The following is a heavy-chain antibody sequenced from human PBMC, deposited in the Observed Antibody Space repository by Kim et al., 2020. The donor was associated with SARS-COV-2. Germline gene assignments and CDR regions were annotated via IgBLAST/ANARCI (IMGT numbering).Heavy chain of an antibody. V-gene: IGHV3-66*01. D-gene: IGHD6-19*01. CDR1: GFTVSSNY. CDR3: AREAVAPSDYYYGMDV. CDR2: IYSGGST. J-gene: IGHJ6*02. Sequence: GGSLRLSCAASGFTVSSNYMSWVRQAPGKGLEWVSVIYSGGSTYYADSVKGRFTISRNNSKNTLYLQMNSVRAEDTAVYYCAREAVAPSDYYYGMDVWGQGTTVTVSS.